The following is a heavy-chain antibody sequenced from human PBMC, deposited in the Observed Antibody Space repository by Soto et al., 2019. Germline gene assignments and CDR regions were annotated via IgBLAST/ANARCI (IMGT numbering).Heavy chain of an antibody. CDR1: GFTFSSYA. D-gene: IGHD6-13*01. CDR3: AKDYDPYSRGIIDY. Sequence: EVQLLESGGGLVQPGGSLRLSCAASGFTFSSYAMSWVHQAPGKGLEWVSAISGSGGSTYYADSVKGRFTISRDNSKNTLYLQMNSLRAEDTAVYYCAKDYDPYSRGIIDYWGQGTLVTVSS. CDR2: ISGSGGST. J-gene: IGHJ4*02. V-gene: IGHV3-23*01.